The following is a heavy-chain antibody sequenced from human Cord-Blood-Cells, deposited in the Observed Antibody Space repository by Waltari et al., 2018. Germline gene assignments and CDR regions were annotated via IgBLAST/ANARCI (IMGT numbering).Heavy chain of an antibody. CDR2: IIPILGIA. D-gene: IGHD3-22*01. V-gene: IGHV1-69*10. Sequence: QVQLVQSGAEVKKPGSSVKVSCKASGGTFSSYAISWVRPAPGQGLEWMGGIIPILGIANYAEKVQGRVTITADKSTSTAYMELSSLRSEDTAVYYCARAVERDYDSSGYYYVEAFDIWGQGTMVTVSS. J-gene: IGHJ3*02. CDR3: ARAVERDYDSSGYYYVEAFDI. CDR1: GGTFSSYA.